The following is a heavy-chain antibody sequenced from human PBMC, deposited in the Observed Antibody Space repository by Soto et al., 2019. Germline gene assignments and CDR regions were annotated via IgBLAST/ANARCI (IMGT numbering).Heavy chain of an antibody. CDR1: GYSFTSYW. CDR3: ARLIHRTGTTYWFAP. D-gene: IGHD1-1*01. V-gene: IGHV5-51*01. Sequence: GESLKISCKGSGYSFTSYWIGWVRQMPGKGLEWMGIIYPGDSDTRYSPSFQGQVTISADKSISTAYLQWSSLKASDTAMYYCARLIHRTGTTYWFAPWGQGTLVTVSS. J-gene: IGHJ5*02. CDR2: IYPGDSDT.